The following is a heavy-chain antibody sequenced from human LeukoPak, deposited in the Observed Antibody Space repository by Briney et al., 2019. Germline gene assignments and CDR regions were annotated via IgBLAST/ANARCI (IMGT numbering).Heavy chain of an antibody. CDR3: ARGPYWGYYDSSGPEGYYYYGMDV. V-gene: IGHV1-8*01. CDR2: MNPNSGNT. CDR1: GYTFTSYD. D-gene: IGHD3-22*01. Sequence: GASVTVSCTASGYTFTSYDINWVRQATGQGLEWMGWMNPNSGNTGYAQKFQGRVTMTRNTSISTAYMELSSLRSEDTAVYYCARGPYWGYYDSSGPEGYYYYGMDVWGQGTTVTVSS. J-gene: IGHJ6*02.